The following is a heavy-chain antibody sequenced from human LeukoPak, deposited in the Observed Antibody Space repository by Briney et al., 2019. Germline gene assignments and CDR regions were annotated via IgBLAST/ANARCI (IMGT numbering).Heavy chain of an antibody. D-gene: IGHD3-22*01. J-gene: IGHJ4*02. CDR1: GYTFTSYD. Sequence: GASVKVSCKASGYTFTSYDINWVRQATGQGLEWMGWMNPNSGNTGYAQKFQGRVTITRNTSISTAYMELSSLRSEDTAVYYCARGPNSSGYYYGWGQGTLVTVSS. CDR2: MNPNSGNT. CDR3: ARGPNSSGYYYG. V-gene: IGHV1-8*03.